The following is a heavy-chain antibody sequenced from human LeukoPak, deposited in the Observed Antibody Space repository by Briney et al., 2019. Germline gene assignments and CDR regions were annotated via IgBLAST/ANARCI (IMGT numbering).Heavy chain of an antibody. D-gene: IGHD6-13*01. J-gene: IGHJ3*02. CDR3: ARIAAAGTSRDAFDI. CDR2: ISSSGSTI. V-gene: IGHV3-11*01. Sequence: PGGSLRLSCAASGFTFSDYYMSWIRQAPGKGLEWVSYISSSGSTIYYADSAKGRFTISRDNAKNSLYLQMNSLRAEDTAVYYCARIAAAGTSRDAFDIWGHGTMVTVSS. CDR1: GFTFSDYY.